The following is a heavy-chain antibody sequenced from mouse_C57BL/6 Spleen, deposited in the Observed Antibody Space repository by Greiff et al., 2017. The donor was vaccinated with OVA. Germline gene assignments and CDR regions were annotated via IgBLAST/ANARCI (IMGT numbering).Heavy chain of an antibody. J-gene: IGHJ3*01. CDR3: TTSPYYYGSSWFAY. V-gene: IGHV14-1*01. CDR2: IDPGDGDT. D-gene: IGHD1-1*01. CDR1: GFTIKDYY. Sequence: VQLQQSGAELVRPGASVKLSCTASGFTIKDYYMHWVKQRPEQGLEWIGRIDPGDGDTEYAPKFQGKATMTADTSSNTAYLQLSSLTSEDTAVYYCTTSPYYYGSSWFAYWGQGTLVTVSA.